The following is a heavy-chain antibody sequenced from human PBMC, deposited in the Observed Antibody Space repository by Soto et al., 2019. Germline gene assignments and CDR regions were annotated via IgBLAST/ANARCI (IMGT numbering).Heavy chain of an antibody. CDR3: ARDLNYGLFDY. D-gene: IGHD4-17*01. V-gene: IGHV3-48*01. Sequence: EVQLVESGGGLVQPGGSLRLSCAASGFTFSSYSMNWVRQAPGKGLEWVSYISSSSSTIYYADSVKGRFTISRDNAKNSLYLQMNSLRAEETTVHYYARDLNYGLFDYWGQGTLVTVSS. J-gene: IGHJ4*02. CDR2: ISSSSSTI. CDR1: GFTFSSYS.